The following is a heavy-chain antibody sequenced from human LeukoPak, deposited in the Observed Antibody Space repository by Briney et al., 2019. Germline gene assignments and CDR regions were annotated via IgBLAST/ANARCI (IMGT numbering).Heavy chain of an antibody. V-gene: IGHV3-30*02. D-gene: IGHD4-23*01. J-gene: IGHJ4*02. Sequence: GGSLRLSCVTSGFTFSSYGMHWVRQAPGKGLEWVAFIRYGESNKYYADSVKGRFTISRDNSKNTLYLQMNSLRAEDTAVYYCARGDYGGKKGGVDYWGQGTLVTVSS. CDR1: GFTFSSYG. CDR3: ARGDYGGKKGGVDY. CDR2: IRYGESNK.